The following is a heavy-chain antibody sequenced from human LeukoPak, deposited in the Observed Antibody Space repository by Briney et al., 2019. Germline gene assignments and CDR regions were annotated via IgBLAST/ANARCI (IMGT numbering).Heavy chain of an antibody. V-gene: IGHV3-21*01. D-gene: IGHD2-21*01. CDR1: GFTFSSYS. J-gene: IGHJ4*02. Sequence: PGGSLRLSCAASGFTFSSYSMTWVRQAPGKGLEWVSSISSSSSYIYYADSGKGRFTISRDNAKHSLYLQMNRLRAEETAVYYCARVGDRLIDYWGQGTLVTVSS. CDR2: ISSSSSYI. CDR3: ARVGDRLIDY.